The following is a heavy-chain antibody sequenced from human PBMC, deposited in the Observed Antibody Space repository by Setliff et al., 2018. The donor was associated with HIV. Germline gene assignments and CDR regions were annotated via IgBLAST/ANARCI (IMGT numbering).Heavy chain of an antibody. D-gene: IGHD5-12*01. CDR3: TTESVFLGYFFDY. Sequence: PGGSLRLSCAASGFTFSNAWMNWVRQAPGKGLEWVGRIRSKVDGGAADYAAPVKGRFTISRDDSKNTLYLQMSSLKTEDTAVYYCTTESVFLGYFFDYWGQGTLVTVSS. CDR2: IRSKVDGGAA. CDR1: GFTFSNAW. V-gene: IGHV3-15*05. J-gene: IGHJ4*02.